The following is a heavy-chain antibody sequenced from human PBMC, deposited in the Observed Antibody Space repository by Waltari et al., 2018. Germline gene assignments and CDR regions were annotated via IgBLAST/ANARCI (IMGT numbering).Heavy chain of an antibody. CDR2: ISSSSSYI. J-gene: IGHJ4*02. CDR1: GSTFSSYS. CDR3: ARGGYDSSGYYLY. Sequence: EVQLVESGGGLVKPGGSLRRSCAASGSTFSSYSMNWVRKAPGKGLEWVSSISSSSSYIYYADSVKGRFTISRDNAKNSLYLQMNSLRAEDTAVYYCARGGYDSSGYYLYWGQGTLVTVSS. V-gene: IGHV3-21*01. D-gene: IGHD3-22*01.